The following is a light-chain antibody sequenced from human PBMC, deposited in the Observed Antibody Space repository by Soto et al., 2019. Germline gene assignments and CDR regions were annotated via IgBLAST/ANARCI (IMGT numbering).Light chain of an antibody. CDR3: QQTYSTPPT. CDR2: AAS. Sequence: DIQMTQSPSSLSASVGDGVTITCRTSQTISSYLNWYQQKPGKAPKLLIFAASSLQSGVPSRFSGSGSGTDFTLTISSLQPEDFATYYCQQTYSTPPTFGQGTKLDIK. J-gene: IGKJ1*01. V-gene: IGKV1-39*01. CDR1: QTISSY.